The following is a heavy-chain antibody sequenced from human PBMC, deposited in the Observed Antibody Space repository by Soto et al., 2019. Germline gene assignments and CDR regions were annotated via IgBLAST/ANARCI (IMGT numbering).Heavy chain of an antibody. V-gene: IGHV1-3*05. CDR1: EYTFTSYA. CDR3: TSSVVVMTALDY. J-gene: IGHJ4*02. Sequence: QVQLVQSGAEEKKPGASVKVSCKASEYTFTSYAMHWVRQAPGQRLEWMGWINAGNGNSRYSQKFQGRVTITRDTPATTAYMQLSSPRPDSTAVYYFTSSVVVMTALDYWGQGARVTVSS. CDR2: INAGNGNS. D-gene: IGHD2-21*02.